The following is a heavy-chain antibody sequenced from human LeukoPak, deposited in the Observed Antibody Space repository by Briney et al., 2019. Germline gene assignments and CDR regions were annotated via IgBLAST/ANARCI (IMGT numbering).Heavy chain of an antibody. CDR2: IYSGGST. D-gene: IGHD3-16*01. CDR1: GFTFTSYG. CDR3: ARTGGYYYFDY. V-gene: IGHV3-53*01. Sequence: GGSLRLSCVASGFTFTSYGMHWVRQAPGKGLEWVSVIYSGGSTYYADSVKGRFTISRDNSKNTLYLQMNSLRAEDTAVYYCARTGGYYYFDYWGQGTLVTVSS. J-gene: IGHJ4*02.